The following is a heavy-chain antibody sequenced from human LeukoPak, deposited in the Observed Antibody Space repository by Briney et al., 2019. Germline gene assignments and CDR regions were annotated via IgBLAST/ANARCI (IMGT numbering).Heavy chain of an antibody. Sequence: ASVKVSCTASGYTFTGYYMHWVRQAPGQGLEWMGWINPNSGGTDYAQNFQGRVTMTRDTSISTAYMELIRLRPDDTAVYYCARLYYYDNSGYKYNWFDPWGQGTLVTVSS. J-gene: IGHJ5*02. CDR3: ARLYYYDNSGYKYNWFDP. CDR2: INPNSGGT. D-gene: IGHD3-22*01. CDR1: GYTFTGYY. V-gene: IGHV1-2*02.